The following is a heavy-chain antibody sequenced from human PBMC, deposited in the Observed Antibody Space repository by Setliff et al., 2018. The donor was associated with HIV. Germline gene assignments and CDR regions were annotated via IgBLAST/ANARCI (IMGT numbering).Heavy chain of an antibody. CDR1: GYTLTELS. D-gene: IGHD5-18*01. V-gene: IGHV1-24*01. Sequence: GASVKVSCKVSGYTLTELSMHWVRQAPGKGLEWMGGFDPEDGETIYAQKFQGRVTITADESTTTAYMELNSLTSEDTALYYCARVGFSSRHTGDFFDSWGQGTLVTVSS. CDR2: FDPEDGET. J-gene: IGHJ4*02. CDR3: ARVGFSSRHTGDFFDS.